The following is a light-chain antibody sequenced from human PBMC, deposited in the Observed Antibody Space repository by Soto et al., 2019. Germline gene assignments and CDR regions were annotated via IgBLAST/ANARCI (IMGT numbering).Light chain of an antibody. CDR1: QSVSSN. Sequence: EIVMTQSPATLSVSPGERATLSCRASQSVSSNLAWYQQKPGQAPRLLIYGASTRATGIPARFSGSGSGTDFTLTISRLEPEDFAVYYCQQYGSSFTFGPGTKVDI. CDR3: QQYGSSFT. J-gene: IGKJ3*01. CDR2: GAS. V-gene: IGKV3-15*01.